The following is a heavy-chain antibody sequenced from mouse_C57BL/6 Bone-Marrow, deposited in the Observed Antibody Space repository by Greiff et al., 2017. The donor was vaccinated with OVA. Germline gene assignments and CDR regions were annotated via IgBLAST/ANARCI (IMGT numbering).Heavy chain of an antibody. J-gene: IGHJ3*01. CDR3: ARGGTSPFAY. CDR2: INPSTGGT. D-gene: IGHD4-1*01. CDR1: GYSFTGYY. Sequence: VQLQQSGPELVKPGASVKISCKASGYSFTGYYMNWVKQSPEKSLEWIGEINPSTGGTTYNQKFKAKATLTVDKSSSTAYMQLKSLTSEDSAVYYCARGGTSPFAYGGQGTRVTVSA. V-gene: IGHV1-42*01.